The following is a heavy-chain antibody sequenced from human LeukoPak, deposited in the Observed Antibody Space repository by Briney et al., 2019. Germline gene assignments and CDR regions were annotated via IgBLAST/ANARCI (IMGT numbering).Heavy chain of an antibody. CDR1: GYSFNIYW. V-gene: IGHV5-51*01. Sequence: GESLKISCKGSGYSFNIYWIAWVRQMPGKGLEWMGIIYPGDSDTRYSPSFQGQVTFSVDKSISTAYLQWSSLKASDTAMYYCARLVAVAGTEWYFDLWGRGTLVTVSS. CDR2: IYPGDSDT. D-gene: IGHD6-19*01. CDR3: ARLVAVAGTEWYFDL. J-gene: IGHJ2*01.